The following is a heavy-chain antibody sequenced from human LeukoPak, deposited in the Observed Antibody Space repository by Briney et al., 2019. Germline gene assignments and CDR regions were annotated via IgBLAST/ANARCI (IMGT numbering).Heavy chain of an antibody. V-gene: IGHV4-34*01. J-gene: IGHJ6*02. D-gene: IGHD6-19*01. CDR3: ARGVAGRSGYYYYYYGMDV. CDR2: INHSGST. CDR1: GGSFSGHY. Sequence: PSETLSLTCAVYGGSFSGHYWSWIRQPPGKGLEWIGEINHSGSTNYNPSLKSRVTISVDTSKNQFSLKLSSVTAADTAVYYCARGVAGRSGYYYYYYGMDVWGQGTTVTVSS.